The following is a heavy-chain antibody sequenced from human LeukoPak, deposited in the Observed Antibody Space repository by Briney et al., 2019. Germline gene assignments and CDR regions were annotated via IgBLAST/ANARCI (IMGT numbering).Heavy chain of an antibody. Sequence: SETLSLTCTVSGGSISSYYWSWIRQPPGKGLEWIGYIYYSGSTNYNPSLKSRVTISVDTSKNQFSLKLSSVTAADTAVYYCARDSNGYGGTLDYWGQGTLVTVSS. CDR2: IYYSGST. J-gene: IGHJ4*02. CDR3: ARDSNGYGGTLDY. CDR1: GGSISSYY. V-gene: IGHV4-59*12. D-gene: IGHD4-23*01.